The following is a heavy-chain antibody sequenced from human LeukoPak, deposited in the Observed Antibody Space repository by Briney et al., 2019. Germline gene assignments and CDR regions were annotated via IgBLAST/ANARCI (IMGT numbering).Heavy chain of an antibody. CDR2: ISYDGSNK. J-gene: IGHJ5*02. CDR1: GFTFSSYG. D-gene: IGHD2-8*01. Sequence: GGSLRLSCAASGFTFSSYGMHWVRQAPGKGLEWVAVISYDGSNKYYADSVKGRFTISRDNSKNTLYLQMNSLRAEDTAVYYCAREKLIATNWFDPWGQGTLVTVSS. V-gene: IGHV3-30*03. CDR3: AREKLIATNWFDP.